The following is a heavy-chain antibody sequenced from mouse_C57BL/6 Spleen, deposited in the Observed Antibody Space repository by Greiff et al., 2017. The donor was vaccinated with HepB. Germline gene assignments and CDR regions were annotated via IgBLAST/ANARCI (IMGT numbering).Heavy chain of an antibody. Sequence: VKLMESGPELVKPGASVKISCKASGYAFSSSWMNWVKQRPGKGLEWIGRIYPGDGDTNYNGKFKGKATLTADKSSSTAYMQLSSLTSEDSAVYFCSIYYDYDEGDWYFDVWGTGTTVTVSS. CDR2: IYPGDGDT. V-gene: IGHV1-82*01. J-gene: IGHJ1*03. CDR3: SIYYDYDEGDWYFDV. CDR1: GYAFSSSW. D-gene: IGHD2-4*01.